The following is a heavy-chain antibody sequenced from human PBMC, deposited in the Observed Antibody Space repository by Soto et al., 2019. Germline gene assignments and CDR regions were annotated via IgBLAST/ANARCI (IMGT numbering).Heavy chain of an antibody. V-gene: IGHV3-15*01. CDR1: GFTFSLYA. Sequence: GGSLRLSCAASGFTFSLYAMSWVRQAPGRGLEWVSNISPRISGSGGTTDYAAPVKGRFTISRDDSKNTLYLQMNSLKTEDTAVYYCTTRARGYYDSSGYYRPHYYYYGMDVWGQGTTVTVSS. CDR3: TTRARGYYDSSGYYRPHYYYYGMDV. D-gene: IGHD3-22*01. CDR2: ISPRISGSGGTT. J-gene: IGHJ6*02.